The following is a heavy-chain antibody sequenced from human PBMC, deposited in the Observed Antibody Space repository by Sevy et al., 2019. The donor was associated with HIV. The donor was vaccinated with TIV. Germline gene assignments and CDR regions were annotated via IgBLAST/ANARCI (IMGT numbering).Heavy chain of an antibody. J-gene: IGHJ4*02. CDR3: AKALNIVATILN. CDR1: GFTFTDYG. Sequence: GGSLRLSCVASGFTFTDYGMHWVRQVPGRGLEWVAFIPFDGSREYYTDSVKGRFTVFRDDSKNTLYLQMNSLRSEDTAVYYCAKALNIVATILNWGQGTLVTVSS. CDR2: IPFDGSRE. D-gene: IGHD5-12*01. V-gene: IGHV3-30*02.